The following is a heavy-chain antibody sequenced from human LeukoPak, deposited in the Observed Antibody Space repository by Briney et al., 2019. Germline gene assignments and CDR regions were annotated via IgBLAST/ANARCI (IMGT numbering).Heavy chain of an antibody. CDR3: AGTYYYDSSGFYPEFFQH. Sequence: GGSLRLSCAASGFIFDDYGMTWVRQAPGKGLEWVSGITWNGGYTGYADSVKGRFTISRDNAKNSLYLQMNSLRAEDTALYYCAGTYYYDSSGFYPEFFQHWGQGTLVIISS. J-gene: IGHJ1*01. D-gene: IGHD3-22*01. CDR2: ITWNGGYT. CDR1: GFIFDDYG. V-gene: IGHV3-20*04.